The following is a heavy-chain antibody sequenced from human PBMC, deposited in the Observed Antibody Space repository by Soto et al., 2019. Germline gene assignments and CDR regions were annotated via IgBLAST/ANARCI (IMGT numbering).Heavy chain of an antibody. D-gene: IGHD1-1*01. J-gene: IGHJ4*02. CDR1: DGSISTNNW. CDR3: ARTSTSVTRFAY. Sequence: PSVTLSLTWAGSDGSISTNNWWSWVRQPPGKGLEWIGEVYHSGSTNYNPSFKSRVAMSVDKSKNQFSLKLNSVTAADTALYYCARTSTSVTRFAYWGQGSLVT. V-gene: IGHV4-4*02. CDR2: VYHSGST.